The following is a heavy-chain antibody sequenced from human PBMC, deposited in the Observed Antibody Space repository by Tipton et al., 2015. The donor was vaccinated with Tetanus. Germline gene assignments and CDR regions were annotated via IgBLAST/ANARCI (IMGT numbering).Heavy chain of an antibody. CDR1: GGSIRGGTFY. J-gene: IGHJ4*02. CDR2: IYESGDT. CDR3: ARHQSGFFTPFDY. Sequence: TLSLTCTVSGGSIRGGTFYWGWIRQPPGKGLEWIGGIYESGDTYYIPSLKSRVTISADTSKNQFSLNLNSMAAADTGVYYCARHQSGFFTPFDYWGQGNLVSVSS. V-gene: IGHV4-39*01. D-gene: IGHD3-3*01.